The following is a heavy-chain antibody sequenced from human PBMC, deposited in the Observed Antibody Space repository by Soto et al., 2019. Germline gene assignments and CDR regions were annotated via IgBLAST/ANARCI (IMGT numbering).Heavy chain of an antibody. CDR3: ARDLSGYCSGGSCASFDP. CDR1: GYTFTSYG. J-gene: IGHJ5*02. Sequence: GSVKVSCKASGYTFTSYGISWVRQAPGQGLEWMGWISAYNGNTNYAQKLQGRVTMTTDTSTSTAYMGLRSLRSDDTAVYYCARDLSGYCSGGSCASFDPWGQGTLVTVSS. V-gene: IGHV1-18*01. D-gene: IGHD2-15*01. CDR2: ISAYNGNT.